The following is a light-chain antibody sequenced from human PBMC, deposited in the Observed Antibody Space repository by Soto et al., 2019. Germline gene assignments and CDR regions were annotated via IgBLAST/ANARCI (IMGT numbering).Light chain of an antibody. CDR2: GAS. CDR1: QSISNNY. V-gene: IGKV3-20*01. Sequence: EILMTQSPATLSLSPGEGLTLSFISIQSISNNYLAWYQQRPGQAPRLLIYGASSRATGIPDRFSGSGSGTDFTLTISRLEPEDFAVYYCHQYGSSPPWTFGQGTKVDIK. CDR3: HQYGSSPPWT. J-gene: IGKJ1*01.